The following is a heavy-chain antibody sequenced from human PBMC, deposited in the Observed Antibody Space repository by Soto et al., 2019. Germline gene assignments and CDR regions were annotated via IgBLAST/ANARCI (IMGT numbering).Heavy chain of an antibody. CDR1: GGTFSTYS. D-gene: IGHD1-26*01. CDR3: ARGVGAYYFDY. J-gene: IGHJ4*02. V-gene: IGHV1-69*01. Sequence: QVQLVQSGAEVKKPGSSVKVSCKASGGTFSTYSITWVRQAPGQGLEWLGGIIPIFGTTDYARKVKGRVTITAAESTTTVFIELSSLTSEDTAVYYCARGVGAYYFDYWGQGTLVTVSS. CDR2: IIPIFGTT.